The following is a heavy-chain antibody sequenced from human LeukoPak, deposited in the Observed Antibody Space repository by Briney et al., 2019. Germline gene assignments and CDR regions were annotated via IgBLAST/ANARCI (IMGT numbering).Heavy chain of an antibody. Sequence: SETLSLTCTVSGGSISSHYWSWIRQPPGKGLEWIGYIYYSGSTNYNPSLKSRVTISVDTSKNQFSLKLSSVTAADTAVYYCARGVVPAATNWFDPWGQGTLVNVSS. CDR1: GGSISSHY. CDR3: ARGVVPAATNWFDP. V-gene: IGHV4-59*11. D-gene: IGHD2-2*01. CDR2: IYYSGST. J-gene: IGHJ5*02.